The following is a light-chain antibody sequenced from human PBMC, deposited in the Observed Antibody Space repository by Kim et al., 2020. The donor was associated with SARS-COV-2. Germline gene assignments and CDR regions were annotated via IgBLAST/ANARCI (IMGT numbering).Light chain of an antibody. V-gene: IGLV3-21*01. CDR2: YDN. Sequence: SYELTQPPSASVDPGKTATITCGGDNIGRKSVHWYQQKTGQAHALVSSYDNGRHSGIPERLYGSKSGNTASLTISRVEAGDEADDYCQVWEGSSGHRVFG. CDR1: NIGRKS. J-gene: IGLJ3*02. CDR3: QVWEGSSGHRV.